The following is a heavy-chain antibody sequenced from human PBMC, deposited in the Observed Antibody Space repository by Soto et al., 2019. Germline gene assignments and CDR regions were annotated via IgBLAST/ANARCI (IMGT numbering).Heavy chain of an antibody. V-gene: IGHV1-46*03. CDR2: INPSGGST. D-gene: IGHD6-19*01. J-gene: IGHJ1*01. Sequence: ASVKVSCKASGYTFTSYYMHWGRQAPGQGLEGMGIINPSGGSTSYAQEFQGRVTMTRDTSTSTVYMELSSLRSEDTAVYYCARGQRYSSGWWKYFQHWGQGTRVTVAS. CDR1: GYTFTSYY. CDR3: ARGQRYSSGWWKYFQH.